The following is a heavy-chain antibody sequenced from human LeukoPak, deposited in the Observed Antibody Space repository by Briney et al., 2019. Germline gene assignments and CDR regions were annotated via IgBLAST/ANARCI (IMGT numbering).Heavy chain of an antibody. D-gene: IGHD3-9*01. V-gene: IGHV1-18*01. J-gene: IGHJ4*02. Sequence: ASVKVSCKASGYTFTSYGISWVRQAPGQGLEWMGWISAYSGNTNYAQKLQGRVTMTTDTSTSTAYMELRSLRSDDTAVYYCARDPQYYDTLTGYYSGGSDYWGQGTLVTVSS. CDR1: GYTFTSYG. CDR2: ISAYSGNT. CDR3: ARDPQYYDTLTGYYSGGSDY.